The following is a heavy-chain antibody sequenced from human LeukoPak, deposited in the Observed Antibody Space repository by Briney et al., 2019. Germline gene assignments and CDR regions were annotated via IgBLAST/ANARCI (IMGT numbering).Heavy chain of an antibody. J-gene: IGHJ3*02. CDR3: AKKCGSSDAFDI. CDR2: ISGSGGST. Sequence: GGSLRLSCAASGFTFSSYAMSWVRQAPGKGLEWVSAISGSGGSTYYADSVMGRFTISRDNSKNTLYLQMNSLRAEDTAVYYCAKKCGSSDAFDIWGQGTMVTVSS. CDR1: GFTFSSYA. D-gene: IGHD1-26*01. V-gene: IGHV3-23*01.